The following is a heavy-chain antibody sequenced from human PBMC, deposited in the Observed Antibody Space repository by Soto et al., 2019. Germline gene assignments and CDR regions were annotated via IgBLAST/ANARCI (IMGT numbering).Heavy chain of an antibody. J-gene: IGHJ1*01. CDR3: TTEEVDSSGYEYFQH. CDR1: GFTFSNAW. CDR2: IKSKTDGGTT. D-gene: IGHD3-22*01. V-gene: IGHV3-15*01. Sequence: GGSLRLSCAASGFTFSNAWMSWVRQAPGKGLEWVGRIKSKTDGGTTDYAAPVKGRFTISRDDSKNTLYLQMNSLKTEDTAVYYCTTEEVDSSGYEYFQHWGQGTLVTVSS.